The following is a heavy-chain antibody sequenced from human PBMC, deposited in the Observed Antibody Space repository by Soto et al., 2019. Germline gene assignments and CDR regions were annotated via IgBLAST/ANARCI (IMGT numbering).Heavy chain of an antibody. J-gene: IGHJ4*02. Sequence: SETLSLTCTVSGGSISSYYWSWIRQPPGKGLEWIGYIYYSGSTNYNPSLKSRVTISVDTSKNQFSLKLSSVTAADTAVYYCARGGDYGSGSYYFDYWGQGTLVTVSS. CDR1: GGSISSYY. CDR3: ARGGDYGSGSYYFDY. D-gene: IGHD3-10*01. CDR2: IYYSGST. V-gene: IGHV4-59*01.